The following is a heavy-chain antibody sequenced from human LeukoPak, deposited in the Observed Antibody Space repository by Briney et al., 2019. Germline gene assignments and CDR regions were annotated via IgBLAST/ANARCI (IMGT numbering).Heavy chain of an antibody. Sequence: PGGSLRLSCAASGFTFSSYAMSWVRQAPGTGLEWVSAISGSGGSTYYADSVKGRFTISRDNSKNTLYLQMNSLRAEDTAVYYCAKAGGQWLVPTYFDYWGQGTLVTVCS. J-gene: IGHJ4*02. D-gene: IGHD6-19*01. V-gene: IGHV3-23*01. CDR2: ISGSGGST. CDR3: AKAGGQWLVPTYFDY. CDR1: GFTFSSYA.